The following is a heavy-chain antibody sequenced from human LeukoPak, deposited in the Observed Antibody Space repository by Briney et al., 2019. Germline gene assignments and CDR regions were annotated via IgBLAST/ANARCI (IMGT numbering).Heavy chain of an antibody. Sequence: SETLSLTCAVYGGSFSGYYWSWIRQPPGKGLEWIGEINHSGSTNYNPSLKSRVTISVDTSKNQFFLKLSSVTAADTAVYYCARGLGYGDYDVVSYFDYWGQGTLVTVSS. D-gene: IGHD4-17*01. J-gene: IGHJ4*02. CDR2: INHSGST. CDR1: GGSFSGYY. CDR3: ARGLGYGDYDVVSYFDY. V-gene: IGHV4-34*01.